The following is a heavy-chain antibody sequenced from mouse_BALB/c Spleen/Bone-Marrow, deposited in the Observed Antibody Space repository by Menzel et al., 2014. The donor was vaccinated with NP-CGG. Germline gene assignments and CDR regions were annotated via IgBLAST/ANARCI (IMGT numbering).Heavy chain of an antibody. CDR1: GYTFTRYT. V-gene: IGHV1-4*01. CDR3: TIRYYAMDY. J-gene: IGHJ4*01. Sequence: VMLVESGAELARPGASVRMSCQASGYTFTRYTMHWEKQRPGQGLEWIGYINPSSAYTNHNQKFKDKATLTADKSSSTAYMQLSSLTSEDSAVYYCTIRYYAMDYWGQGTSVTVSS. CDR2: INPSSAYT. D-gene: IGHD1-1*01.